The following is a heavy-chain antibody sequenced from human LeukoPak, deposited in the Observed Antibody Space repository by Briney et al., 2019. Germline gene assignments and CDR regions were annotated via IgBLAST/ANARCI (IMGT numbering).Heavy chain of an antibody. V-gene: IGHV4-34*01. J-gene: IGHJ4*02. CDR2: INHSGST. CDR1: GGSFSGYY. D-gene: IGHD3-16*01. CDR3: ARVSYVWGSYSGSDFDY. Sequence: PSETLSLTCAVYGGSFSGYYWSWIRQPPGKRLEWIGEINHSGSTNYNPSLKSRVTISVDTSKNQFSLKLSSVTAADTAVYYCARVSYVWGSYSGSDFDYWGQGTLVTVSS.